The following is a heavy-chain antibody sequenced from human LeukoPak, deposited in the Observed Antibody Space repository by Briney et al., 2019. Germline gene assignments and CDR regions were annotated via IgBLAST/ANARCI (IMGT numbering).Heavy chain of an antibody. Sequence: GGSLRLSCAASGFTFSSYGMNWVRQAPGKGLEWVSYISSSSSTIYYPDSVKGRFTTSRDNAKNSLFLQMNSLRDEDTAVYYCARDGDSSGYYAAFDIWGQGTMVTVSS. CDR1: GFTFSSYG. V-gene: IGHV3-48*02. CDR3: ARDGDSSGYYAAFDI. J-gene: IGHJ3*02. CDR2: ISSSSSTI. D-gene: IGHD3-22*01.